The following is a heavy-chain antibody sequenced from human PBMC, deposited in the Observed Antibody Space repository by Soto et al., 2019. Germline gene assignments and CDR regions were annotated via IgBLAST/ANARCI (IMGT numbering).Heavy chain of an antibody. V-gene: IGHV4-61*01. CDR3: ARATTGHNWFDP. CDR2: IYYSGST. J-gene: IGHJ5*02. D-gene: IGHD4-17*01. Sequence: PSETLYITCTVSGRSVSSGSYYWSWIRQPPGKGLEWIGYIYYSGSTNYNPSLKSRVTISVDTSKNQFSLKLSSVTAADTAVYYCARATTGHNWFDPWGQGTLVTVSS. CDR1: GRSVSSGSYY.